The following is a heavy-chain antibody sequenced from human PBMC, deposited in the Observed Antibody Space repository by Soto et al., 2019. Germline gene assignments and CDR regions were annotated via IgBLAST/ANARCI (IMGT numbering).Heavy chain of an antibody. J-gene: IGHJ6*02. CDR1: GDTFTSYD. CDR2: MNPNSGNT. D-gene: IGHD5-12*01. Sequence: ASVKVSCKASGDTFTSYDINWVRQATGQGLEWMGWMNPNSGNTGYAQKFQGRVTMTRNTSISTAHMEVRSLRSDDTAVYYCAREGVAPYYYYGMDVWGQGTPVTVSS. V-gene: IGHV1-8*01. CDR3: AREGVAPYYYYGMDV.